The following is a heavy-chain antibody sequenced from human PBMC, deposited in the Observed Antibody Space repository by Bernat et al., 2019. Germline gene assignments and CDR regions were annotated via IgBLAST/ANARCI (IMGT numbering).Heavy chain of an antibody. CDR1: GFTFSSYA. J-gene: IGHJ4*02. CDR2: VTSTSRYI. V-gene: IGHV3-21*01. Sequence: VQLVESGGGVVQPGRSLRLSCAASGFTFSSYAMHWVRQAPGKGLEWVSSVTSTSRYIDYADSVKGRFTISRDNAKNSLYLQMNSLRAEDTALYYCARTETTFDYWGRGALVTVSS. D-gene: IGHD4-17*01. CDR3: ARTETTFDY.